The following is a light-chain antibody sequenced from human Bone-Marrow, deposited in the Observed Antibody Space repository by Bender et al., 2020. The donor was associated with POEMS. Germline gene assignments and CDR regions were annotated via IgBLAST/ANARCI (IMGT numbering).Light chain of an antibody. Sequence: QSALTQPASVSGSPGQSITISCTGTSSDIGGYDSVSWYQQHPGEAPKLVIFGVTNRPSGVSNRFSGSKSGNSAFLTISGLQAEDEADYYCSSYTTTNTRYVFGGGTKVIVL. V-gene: IGLV2-14*03. CDR3: SSYTTTNTRYV. J-gene: IGLJ1*01. CDR2: GVT. CDR1: SSDIGGYDS.